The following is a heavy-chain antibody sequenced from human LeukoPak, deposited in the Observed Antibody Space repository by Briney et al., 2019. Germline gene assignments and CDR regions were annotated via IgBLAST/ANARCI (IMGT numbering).Heavy chain of an antibody. CDR3: TKSGYYTAMVTPFDY. D-gene: IGHD5-18*01. V-gene: IGHV3-23*01. CDR2: ISGSGGST. Sequence: GGSLRLSCAASGFTFSSYAMSWVRQAPGKGLEWVSAISGSGGSTYYADSVKGRFTISRDNSKNTLYLQMNSLRAEDTAVYYCTKSGYYTAMVTPFDYWGQGTLVTVSS. J-gene: IGHJ4*02. CDR1: GFTFSSYA.